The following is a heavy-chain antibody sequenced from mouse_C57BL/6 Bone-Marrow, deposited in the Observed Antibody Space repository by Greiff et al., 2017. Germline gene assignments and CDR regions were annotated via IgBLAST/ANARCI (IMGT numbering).Heavy chain of an antibody. CDR2: IYPYNGVP. CDR1: GYSFTGYY. V-gene: IGHV1-31*01. CDR3: AVASDYSNYEVWFAY. D-gene: IGHD2-5*01. J-gene: IGHJ3*01. Sequence: EVQLQQSGPELVKPGASVKISCKASGYSFTGYYMHWVKQSHGNILDWIGYIYPYNGVPSYNQKFKGKATLTVDKSSSTAYMELRSLTSEDSAVXYCAVASDYSNYEVWFAYWGQGTLVTVSA.